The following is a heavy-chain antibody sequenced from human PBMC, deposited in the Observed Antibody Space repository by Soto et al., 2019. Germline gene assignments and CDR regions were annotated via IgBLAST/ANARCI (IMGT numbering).Heavy chain of an antibody. CDR3: ARLMVYAITNYYGMDV. V-gene: IGHV1-69*13. Sequence: SVKVSCKASGGTFSSYAISWVRQAPGQGLEWMGGIIPIFGTANYAQKFQGRVTITADVSTSTAYMELSSLRSEDTAVYYCARLMVYAITNYYGMDVWGQGTTVTVSS. D-gene: IGHD2-8*01. CDR1: GGTFSSYA. J-gene: IGHJ6*02. CDR2: IIPIFGTA.